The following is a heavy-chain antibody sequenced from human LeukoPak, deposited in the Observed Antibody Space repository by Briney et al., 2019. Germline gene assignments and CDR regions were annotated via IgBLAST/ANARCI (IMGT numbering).Heavy chain of an antibody. CDR2: IYSGESDT. D-gene: IGHD2-8*02. V-gene: IGHV5-51*01. Sequence: RGESLKISCKGSGYSFTSYWIGWVRQMPGKGLGWMGIIYSGESDTRYSPSFQGQVTISADKSISTAYLQWSSLTASDTAMYYCARHTGGDWYFDLWGRGTLVTVSS. CDR3: ARHTGGDWYFDL. CDR1: GYSFTSYW. J-gene: IGHJ2*01.